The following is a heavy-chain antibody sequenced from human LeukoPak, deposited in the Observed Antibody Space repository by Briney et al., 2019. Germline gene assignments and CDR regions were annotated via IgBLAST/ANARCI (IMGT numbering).Heavy chain of an antibody. V-gene: IGHV3-23*01. J-gene: IGHJ4*02. CDR1: GFTFSNYA. CDR2: ISGSGGST. CDR3: AKGRWSSGWDPFDY. D-gene: IGHD6-19*01. Sequence: PGGSLRLSCAASGFTFSNYAMSWVRQAPGKGLEWVSTISGSGGSTYYADSVKGRFTISRDSSKSTLYLQMNSLRAEDTAVYYCAKGRWSSGWDPFDYWGQGTLVTVSS.